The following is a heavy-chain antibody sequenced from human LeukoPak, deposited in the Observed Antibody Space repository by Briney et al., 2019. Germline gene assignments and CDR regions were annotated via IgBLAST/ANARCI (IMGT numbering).Heavy chain of an antibody. CDR2: INSDGTST. Sequence: GGSLRLSCAASGFTFSSNWMHWVRQAPGKGLVWVSRINSDGTSTIYADSVKGRFTISRDNAKNTLYLQMNILRAEDTAVYYCARAYSGNYYNWFDPWGQGTLVTDSS. CDR3: ARAYSGNYYNWFDP. V-gene: IGHV3-74*01. CDR1: GFTFSSNW. D-gene: IGHD1-26*01. J-gene: IGHJ5*02.